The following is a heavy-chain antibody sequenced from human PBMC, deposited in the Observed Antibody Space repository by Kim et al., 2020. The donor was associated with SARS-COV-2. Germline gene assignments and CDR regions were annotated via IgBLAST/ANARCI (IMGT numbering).Heavy chain of an antibody. J-gene: IGHJ4*02. CDR1: GGSINTYY. V-gene: IGHV4-59*01. D-gene: IGHD5-12*01. CDR3: ARARYGGYVVHFDY. CDR2: IYYSGST. Sequence: SETLSLTCTVSGGSINTYYWSWIRQPPGKGLEWIGYIYYSGSTNYNPSLKSRVTISVDTSKNQFSLKLSSVTAADTAVYYCARARYGGYVVHFDYWGQGTLVTVSS.